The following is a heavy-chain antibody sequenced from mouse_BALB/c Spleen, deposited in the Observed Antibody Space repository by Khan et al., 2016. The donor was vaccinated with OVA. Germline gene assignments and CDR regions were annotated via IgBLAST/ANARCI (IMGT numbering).Heavy chain of an antibody. CDR2: ISYSGST. Sequence: EVQLQESGPGLVKPSQSLSLTCTVTGYSITSGYGWNWIRQFPGNKLEWMGYISYSGSTNYNPFLKSRIPITRDTSKNQFFLQWNSVTTEDTATYYCARTARIKYWGQGTTLTVSS. CDR3: ARTARIKY. D-gene: IGHD1-2*01. V-gene: IGHV3-2*02. CDR1: GYSITSGYG. J-gene: IGHJ2*01.